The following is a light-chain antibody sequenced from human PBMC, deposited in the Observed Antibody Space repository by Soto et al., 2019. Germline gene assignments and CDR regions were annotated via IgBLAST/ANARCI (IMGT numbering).Light chain of an antibody. CDR3: AAWDDSLSAFYV. Sequence: QSVLTQPPSASGTPGQRVTISCSGSSSNIGSNYVYWYQQLPGTAPKRLIYRNNQRPSGVPDRFSGSKSGTSASLAISGLRSEDEADYYCAAWDDSLSAFYVFGTGTKVTVL. CDR2: RNN. V-gene: IGLV1-47*01. J-gene: IGLJ1*01. CDR1: SSNIGSNY.